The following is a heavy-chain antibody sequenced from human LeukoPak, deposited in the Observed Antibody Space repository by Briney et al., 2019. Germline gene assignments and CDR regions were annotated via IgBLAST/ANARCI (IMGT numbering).Heavy chain of an antibody. CDR1: GYIFINHH. CDR3: ASHYGPGPI. V-gene: IGHV1-2*02. CDR2: IRHSDREI. Sequence: GASVKVSCKASGYIFINHHIYWVRRAPGRGLEWMGNIRHSDREINYAQKFRDRATMTTDASISTAYMELSSLSSDDTAVYYCASHYGPGPIWGPGTLVTVS. J-gene: IGHJ4*02. D-gene: IGHD4-17*01.